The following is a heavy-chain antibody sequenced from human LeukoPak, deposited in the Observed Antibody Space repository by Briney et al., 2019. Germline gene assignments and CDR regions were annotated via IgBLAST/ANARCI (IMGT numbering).Heavy chain of an antibody. J-gene: IGHJ5*02. V-gene: IGHV4-59*01. Sequence: PSETLSLTCNVSGDSISSDYWSWIRQPPGKGLEWIGHIYYSGSTNYNPSLKSRVTISVDASKNHFSLKVSSVTAADTAVYYCAGLATLSTVAARGRTWFDAWGQGTLVTVSS. CDR1: GDSISSDY. CDR3: AGLATLSTVAARGRTWFDA. D-gene: IGHD6-6*01. CDR2: IYYSGST.